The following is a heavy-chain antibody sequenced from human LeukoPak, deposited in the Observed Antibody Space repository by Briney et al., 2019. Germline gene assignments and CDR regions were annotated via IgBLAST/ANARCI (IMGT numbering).Heavy chain of an antibody. D-gene: IGHD3-16*01. V-gene: IGHV5-51*01. CDR2: IYPGDSDT. Sequence: GESLKISCKASGYTFTNYWIGWVRQPPGKGLEWMGIIYPGDSDTRYSPSFQGQVITSADKSFNTAYLQWSSLKASDTAMYYCATVGTVDYHFDYWGQGTLVTVSS. CDR3: ATVGTVDYHFDY. CDR1: GYTFTNYW. J-gene: IGHJ4*02.